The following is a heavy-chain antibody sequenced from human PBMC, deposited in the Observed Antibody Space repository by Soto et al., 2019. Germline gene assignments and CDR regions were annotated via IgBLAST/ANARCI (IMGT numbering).Heavy chain of an antibody. CDR1: GFTFGDYA. J-gene: IGHJ4*02. CDR2: IRSKAYGGTT. V-gene: IGHV3-49*04. D-gene: IGHD6-19*01. Sequence: GGSLRLSCAASGFTFGDYAMSWVRQAPGKGLEWVGFIRSKAYGGTTEYAASVKGRFTISRDDSKSIAYLQMNSLKTEDTAVYYCTRVGGSSGWYRYWGQGTLVTVSS. CDR3: TRVGGSSGWYRY.